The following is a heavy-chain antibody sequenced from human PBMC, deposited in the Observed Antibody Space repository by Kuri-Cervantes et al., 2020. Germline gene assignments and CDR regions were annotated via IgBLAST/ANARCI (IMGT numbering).Heavy chain of an antibody. J-gene: IGHJ4*02. CDR3: ARASGWYLVLDY. CDR2: IYSGGST. Sequence: GGSLRLSCAASGFTVSNNYMSWVRQAPGKGLEWVSVIYSGGSTYYADSVKGRFTISRDNSKNTLYFQMNSLRAEDTAVYYCARASGWYLVLDYWGQGTLVTVSS. V-gene: IGHV3-53*01. CDR1: GFTVSNNY. D-gene: IGHD6-19*01.